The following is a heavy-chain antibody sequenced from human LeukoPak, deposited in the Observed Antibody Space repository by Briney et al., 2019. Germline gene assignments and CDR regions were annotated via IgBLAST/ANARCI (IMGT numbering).Heavy chain of an antibody. CDR2: IYYSGST. CDR1: GGSISSYY. V-gene: IGHV4-59*01. Sequence: SETLSLTCTVSGGSISSYYWSWIRQPPGKGLEWIGYIYYSGSTNYNPSLKSRVTISVDTSKNQFSLKLSSVTAADTAVYYCAREIAVAGTVSGAFDIWGQGTMVTVSS. D-gene: IGHD6-19*01. CDR3: AREIAVAGTVSGAFDI. J-gene: IGHJ3*02.